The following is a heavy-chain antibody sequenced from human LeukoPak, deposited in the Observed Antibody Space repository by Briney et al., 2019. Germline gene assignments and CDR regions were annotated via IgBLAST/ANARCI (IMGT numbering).Heavy chain of an antibody. D-gene: IGHD1-20*01. V-gene: IGHV3-72*01. CDR3: ARVSAITGATDALDF. CDR1: GFTFSDHF. CDR2: IRKKPNSYTT. Sequence: GGSLRLSCAASGFTFSDHFMGWVRQAPGKGLEWVGCIRKKPNSYTTEYAASVKGRFTISRDDSKNSLYLQMNSLEAEDTGVYYCARVSAITGATDALDFWGQGAMVTVSS. J-gene: IGHJ3*01.